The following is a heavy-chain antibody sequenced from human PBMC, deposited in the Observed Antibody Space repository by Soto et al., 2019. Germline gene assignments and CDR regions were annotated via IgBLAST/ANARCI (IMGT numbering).Heavy chain of an antibody. Sequence: GASVKVSCKASGYTFTSYDMHWVRQAPGQRLEWMGWINAGNGNTKYAQKFQGRVTMTRDTSASTAYMELSSLRSEDTAVYYCAGDLTESTVYWGQGTLVTVSS. CDR1: GYTFTSYD. D-gene: IGHD1-7*01. V-gene: IGHV1-3*01. CDR3: AGDLTESTVY. J-gene: IGHJ4*02. CDR2: INAGNGNT.